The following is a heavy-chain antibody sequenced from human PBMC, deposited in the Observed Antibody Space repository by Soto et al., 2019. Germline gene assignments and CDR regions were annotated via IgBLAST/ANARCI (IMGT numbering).Heavy chain of an antibody. J-gene: IGHJ6*02. V-gene: IGHV1-18*01. CDR2: ISAYNGNT. D-gene: IGHD6-13*01. Sequence: ASVKLSCKASGYTFTSYGISWVRQATGQGLEWMGWISAYNGNTNYAQKLQGRVTMTTDTSTSTAYMELRSLRSDDTAVYYCARCAYSRSERRGYYYYGMDVWGQGTTVTVS. CDR3: ARCAYSRSERRGYYYYGMDV. CDR1: GYTFTSYG.